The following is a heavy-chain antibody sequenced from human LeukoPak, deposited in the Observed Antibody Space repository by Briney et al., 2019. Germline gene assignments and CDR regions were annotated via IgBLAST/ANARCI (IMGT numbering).Heavy chain of an antibody. Sequence: PSETLSLTCSVSGHSINSYYWRWIPRPPGKGLEWIGYFYYSGSTNYNPSLKSQVTMSIDTSKNQFSLKLASVTAADTAVYYCAREGKTRAAPTTWGQGTLATVSS. V-gene: IGHV4-59*01. J-gene: IGHJ5*02. CDR2: FYYSGST. CDR1: GHSINSYY. D-gene: IGHD6-13*01. CDR3: AREGKTRAAPTT.